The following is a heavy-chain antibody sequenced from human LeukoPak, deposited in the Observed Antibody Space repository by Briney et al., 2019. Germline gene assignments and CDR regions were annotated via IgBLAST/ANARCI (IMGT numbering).Heavy chain of an antibody. CDR1: GGSFSGYY. Sequence: PSETLSLTCAVYGGSFSGYYWSWIRQPPGKGLEWIGEINHSGSTNYNPSLKSRVTISVDTSKNQFSLKLSSVTAADTAVYYCARGVSRITMVRGVNRQAWFDPWGQGTLVTVSS. J-gene: IGHJ5*02. V-gene: IGHV4-34*01. CDR2: INHSGST. CDR3: ARGVSRITMVRGVNRQAWFDP. D-gene: IGHD3-10*01.